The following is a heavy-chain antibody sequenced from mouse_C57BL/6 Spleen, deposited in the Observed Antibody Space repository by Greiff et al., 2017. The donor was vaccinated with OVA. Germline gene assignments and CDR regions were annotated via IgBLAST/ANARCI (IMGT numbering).Heavy chain of an antibody. CDR2: IDPETGGT. CDR3: TRGYDYDWYFDV. D-gene: IGHD2-4*01. V-gene: IGHV1-15*01. Sequence: QVQLKQPGAELVKPGASVTLSCKASGYTFTDYEMHWVKQTPVHGLEWIGAIDPETGGTAYNQKFKGKAILTADKSSSTAYMERRSLTSEDSAVYYCTRGYDYDWYFDVWGTGTTVTVSS. J-gene: IGHJ1*03. CDR1: GYTFTDYE.